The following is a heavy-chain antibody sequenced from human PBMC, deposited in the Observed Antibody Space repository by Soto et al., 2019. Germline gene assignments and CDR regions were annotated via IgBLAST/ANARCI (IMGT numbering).Heavy chain of an antibody. V-gene: IGHV4-34*01. CDR2: INHSGSA. J-gene: IGHJ4*02. D-gene: IGHD6-6*01. Sequence: TSETLSLTCAVYGGSFSGYYWSWIRQPPGKGLEWIGEINHSGSANYNPSLKSRVTISVDTSKNQFSLKLSSVTAADTAVYYCASWSIAARLDYWGQGTLVTVSS. CDR1: GGSFSGYY. CDR3: ASWSIAARLDY.